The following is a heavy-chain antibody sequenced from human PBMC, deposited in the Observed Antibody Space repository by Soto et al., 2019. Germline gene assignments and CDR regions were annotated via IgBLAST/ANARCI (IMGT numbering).Heavy chain of an antibody. CDR2: ISGSGGST. D-gene: IGHD2-2*01. J-gene: IGHJ5*02. CDR3: VKAIVVVPAARGWFDP. CDR1: GFTFSSYA. Sequence: VQLLESGGGLVQPGGSLRLSCAASGFTFSSYAMSWVRQAPGKGLEWVSAISGSGGSTYYADSVKGRFTISRDNSKNTLYLQMNSLRAEDTAVYYCVKAIVVVPAARGWFDPWGQGTLVTVSS. V-gene: IGHV3-23*01.